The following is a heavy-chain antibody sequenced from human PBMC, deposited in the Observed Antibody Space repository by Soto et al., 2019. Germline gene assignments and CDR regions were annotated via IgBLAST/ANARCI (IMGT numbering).Heavy chain of an antibody. Sequence: QVQLQESGPGLVKPSETLSLTCTVSGGSISSYSWSWIRQPPGKGLEWIGYINHSGRTNYNPSLKSRVTISIDTSKNQFSLKLSSVTAADTAVYYCALLYGSGGTANNDSWGQGTLVTVSS. CDR1: GGSISSYS. J-gene: IGHJ4*02. CDR2: INHSGRT. V-gene: IGHV4-59*01. CDR3: ALLYGSGGTANNDS. D-gene: IGHD3-10*01.